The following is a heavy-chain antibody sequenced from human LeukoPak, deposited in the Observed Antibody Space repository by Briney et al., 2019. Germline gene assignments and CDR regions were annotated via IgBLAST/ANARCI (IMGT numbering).Heavy chain of an antibody. CDR1: GGSISSGGYS. CDR2: IYHSGST. V-gene: IGHV4-30-2*01. D-gene: IGHD3-22*01. CDR3: ARHIDSSGYYYDY. Sequence: SQTLSLTCAVSGGSISSGGYSWSWIRQPPGRGLEWIGYIYHSGSTYYNPSLKSRVTISVDRSKNQFSLKLSSVTAADTAVYYCARHIDSSGYYYDYWGQGTLVTVSS. J-gene: IGHJ4*02.